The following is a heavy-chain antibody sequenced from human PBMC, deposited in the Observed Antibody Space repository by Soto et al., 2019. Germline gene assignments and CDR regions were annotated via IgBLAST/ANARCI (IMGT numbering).Heavy chain of an antibody. Sequence: GESLKISCRGSGYSFTSYWIGWVRQMPGKGLEWMGIIYPGGSDTRYSPSFQGQVTISADKSISTAYLQWSSLKASDTAMYYCARRRAPEDCSSTSCFQYYFDYWGQGTLVTVSS. CDR1: GYSFTSYW. CDR2: IYPGGSDT. D-gene: IGHD2-2*01. V-gene: IGHV5-51*01. CDR3: ARRRAPEDCSSTSCFQYYFDY. J-gene: IGHJ4*02.